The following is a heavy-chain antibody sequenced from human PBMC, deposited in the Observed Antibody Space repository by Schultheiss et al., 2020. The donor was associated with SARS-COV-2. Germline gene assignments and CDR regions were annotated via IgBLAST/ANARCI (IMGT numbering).Heavy chain of an antibody. CDR1: GGSISSSSYY. CDR2: IYYSGST. D-gene: IGHD1-14*01. CDR3: ARLRVSEPRDY. J-gene: IGHJ4*02. V-gene: IGHV4-39*07. Sequence: SETLSLTCTVSGGSISSSSYYWGWIRQPPGKGLEWIGYIYYSGSTYYNPSLKSRVTISVDTSKNQFSLKLSSVTAADTAVYYCARLRVSEPRDYWGQGTLVTVS.